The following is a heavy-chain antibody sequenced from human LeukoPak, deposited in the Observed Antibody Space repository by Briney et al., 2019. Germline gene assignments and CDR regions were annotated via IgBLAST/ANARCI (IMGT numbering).Heavy chain of an antibody. J-gene: IGHJ4*02. D-gene: IGHD2-15*01. Sequence: ASVKVSCKTSSYCFSDYTMHWVRQAPGEGLEWLGWFNPDTGDTFSAQRFQGRVTLTWDTARRTAYMEMRNLNVDDTAVFYCVTQSFDFWGQGTLVTVSS. CDR3: VTQSFDF. V-gene: IGHV1-2*02. CDR2: FNPDTGDT. CDR1: SYCFSDYT.